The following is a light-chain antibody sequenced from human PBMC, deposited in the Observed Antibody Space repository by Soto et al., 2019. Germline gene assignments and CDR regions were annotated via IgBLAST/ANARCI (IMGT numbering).Light chain of an antibody. J-gene: IGLJ1*01. CDR2: EVN. Sequence: QSALTQPPSASRSPGQSVTISCTGTSSDVGGYNYVSWYQQRPGEAPKLMIYEVNKRPSGVPDRFSGSKSGNTASLTVSGLLADDDADYYCSSYAGSDHRGVFGTGTKLTVL. CDR1: SSDVGGYNY. V-gene: IGLV2-8*02. CDR3: SSYAGSDHRGV.